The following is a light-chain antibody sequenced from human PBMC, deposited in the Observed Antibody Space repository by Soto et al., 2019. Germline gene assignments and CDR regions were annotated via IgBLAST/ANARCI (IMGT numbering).Light chain of an antibody. J-gene: IGKJ1*01. CDR3: QQYNSYSTFGPAT. V-gene: IGKV1-5*03. Sequence: DIQMTQSPSTLSASVGDRVTITCRASQSISTWLAWYQQKPGKAPKLLIYSASDLESGVPSRFSGSGFGTEFTLTISSLQPDDFATYYCQQYNSYSTFGPATVGQGTKVDIK. CDR1: QSISTW. CDR2: SAS.